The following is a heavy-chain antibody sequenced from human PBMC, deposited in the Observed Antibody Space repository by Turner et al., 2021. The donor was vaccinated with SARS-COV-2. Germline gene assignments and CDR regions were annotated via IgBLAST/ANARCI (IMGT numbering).Heavy chain of an antibody. V-gene: IGHV3-21*01. CDR3: ARDYHFDY. CDR2: ISRGSTYI. Sequence: EVQLVESGGGLVKPGGSLRLSCAASGFTFSSFGMNWVRQAPGKGLVWGSSISRGSTYIYYADSVKGRFTISRDNAKNSLYLQMNSLRAEDTAVYYCARDYHFDYWGQGTLVTVSS. J-gene: IGHJ4*02. CDR1: GFTFSSFG.